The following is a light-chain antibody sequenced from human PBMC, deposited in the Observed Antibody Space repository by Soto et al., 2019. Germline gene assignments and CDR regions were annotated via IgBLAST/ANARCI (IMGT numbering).Light chain of an antibody. CDR2: GNS. J-gene: IGLJ2*01. CDR1: SSNIGAGYD. CDR3: QSYDSSLSEV. V-gene: IGLV1-40*01. Sequence: QSVLTQPPSVSGAPGQRVTISCTGSSSNIGAGYDVHWYQQLPGTAPKLLIYGNSNRPSGVPDRFSGSKSGTSASLAITGXXXXXEXXXXCQSYDSSLSEVFGGGTKLTVL.